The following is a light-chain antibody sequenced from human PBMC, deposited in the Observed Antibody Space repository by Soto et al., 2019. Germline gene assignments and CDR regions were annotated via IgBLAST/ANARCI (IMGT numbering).Light chain of an antibody. CDR2: EVS. CDR1: SSDVGSYNL. J-gene: IGLJ3*02. CDR3: CSYAGSSRV. Sequence: QSVLTQPASVSGSPGQSITISCTGTSSDVGSYNLVSWYQQHPGKAPKLMIYEVSKRPSGVSNRFSGSKSGNTASLTISGLQAEDEADYYCCSYAGSSRVFGGGTQLPS. V-gene: IGLV2-23*02.